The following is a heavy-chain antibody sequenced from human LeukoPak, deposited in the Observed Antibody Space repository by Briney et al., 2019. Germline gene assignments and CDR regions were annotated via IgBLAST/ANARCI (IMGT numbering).Heavy chain of an antibody. Sequence: PGGSLRLSCAASGFTFTDYSMTWVRQAPGKGLEWVSSISTVSTYKFYSDSAKGRFTISIDNAKNILYLQMSSLSAEDTTVYYCARDGSGFYLYYYMDVWGRGTPVTVSS. CDR2: ISTVSTYK. J-gene: IGHJ6*03. D-gene: IGHD6-25*01. CDR1: GFTFTDYS. V-gene: IGHV3-21*01. CDR3: ARDGSGFYLYYYMDV.